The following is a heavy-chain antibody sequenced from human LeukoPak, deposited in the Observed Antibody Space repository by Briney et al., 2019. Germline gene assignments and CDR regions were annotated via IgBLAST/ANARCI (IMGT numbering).Heavy chain of an antibody. Sequence: SETLSPTCTVSGGSISSSSYYWGWIRQPPGKGLEWIGSIYYSGSTYYNPSLKSRVTISVDTSKNQFSLKLSSVTAADTAVYYCAREPAGYCDYWGQGALVTVSS. V-gene: IGHV4-39*07. J-gene: IGHJ4*02. CDR3: AREPAGYCDY. D-gene: IGHD6-25*01. CDR1: GGSISSSSYY. CDR2: IYYSGST.